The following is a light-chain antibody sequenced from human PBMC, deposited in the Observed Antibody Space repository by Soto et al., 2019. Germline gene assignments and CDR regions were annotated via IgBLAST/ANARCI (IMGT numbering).Light chain of an antibody. Sequence: EIVLTQSPATVSVSPGESATLSCRASRSVSSYLAWYQQKPGQAPRLLIHGASYRATGIPDRLSGRGSGTEFTLAISSLQSEDFAVYYCQQYGSSRITCGQGTRLEIK. V-gene: IGKV3-15*01. J-gene: IGKJ5*01. CDR2: GAS. CDR1: RSVSSY. CDR3: QQYGSSRIT.